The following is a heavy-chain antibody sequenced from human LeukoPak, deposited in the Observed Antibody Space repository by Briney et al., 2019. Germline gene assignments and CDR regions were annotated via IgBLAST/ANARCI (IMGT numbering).Heavy chain of an antibody. J-gene: IGHJ4*02. CDR1: GGSINNGGYY. V-gene: IGHV4-31*03. D-gene: IGHD5-24*01. CDR2: IYYSGSS. CDR3: ARNRDGYNSFDY. Sequence: SETLSLTCTVSGGSINNGGYYWSWIRQHPGKGLEWIGYIYYSGSSYYNPSLRSRVTISVDTSKNHFSLKLSSVTAADTTVYYCARNRDGYNSFDYWGQGTLVTVSS.